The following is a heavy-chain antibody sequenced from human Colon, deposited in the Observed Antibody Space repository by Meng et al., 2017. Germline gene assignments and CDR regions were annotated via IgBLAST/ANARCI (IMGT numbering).Heavy chain of an antibody. V-gene: IGHV3-15*01. D-gene: IGHD2-21*02. CDR3: TIESYCGGDWCLKYFDF. CDR2: IKSKSAGETT. J-gene: IGHJ4*02. Sequence: GESLKISCAASGFPFRDAWMSWVRQAPGKGLEWVCRIKSKSAGETTDYGAPVKGRFTISRDDSKNTVYLQMNSLRTEDTAIYYCTIESYCGGDWCLKYFDFWGQGTLVTVSS. CDR1: GFPFRDAW.